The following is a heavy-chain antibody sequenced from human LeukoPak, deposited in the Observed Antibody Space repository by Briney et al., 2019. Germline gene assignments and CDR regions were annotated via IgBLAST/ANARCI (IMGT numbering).Heavy chain of an antibody. D-gene: IGHD3-3*01. V-gene: IGHV1-18*01. CDR2: ISAYNGST. CDR3: ARAPYYDFWSGYYHDYWYFDL. CDR1: GYTFTSYG. Sequence: GASVKVSCKASGYTFTSYGISWVRQAPGQGLEWMGWISAYNGSTNYAQKLQGRVTMTTDTSTSTAYMELRSLRSDDTAVYYCARAPYYDFWSGYYHDYWYFDLWGRGTLVTVSS. J-gene: IGHJ2*01.